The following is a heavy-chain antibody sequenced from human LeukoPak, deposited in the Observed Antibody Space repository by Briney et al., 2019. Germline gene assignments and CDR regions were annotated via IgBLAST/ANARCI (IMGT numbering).Heavy chain of an antibody. V-gene: IGHV4-34*01. J-gene: IGHJ4*02. CDR3: ARRVGYYDFWSGYYTGHFDY. CDR1: GGSFSGYY. D-gene: IGHD3-3*01. Sequence: PSETLSLTCAVYGGSFSGYYWSWIRQPPGKGLEWIGEINHSGSTNYNPSLKSRVIISVDTSKNQFSLKLSSVTAAGTAVYYCARRVGYYDFWSGYYTGHFDYWGQGTLVTVSS. CDR2: INHSGST.